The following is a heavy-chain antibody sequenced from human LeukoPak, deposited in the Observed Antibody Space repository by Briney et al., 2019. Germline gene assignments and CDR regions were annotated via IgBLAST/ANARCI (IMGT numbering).Heavy chain of an antibody. J-gene: IGHJ4*02. D-gene: IGHD3-10*01. CDR3: ARDLYGPDY. CDR1: GFTFSNYW. Sequence: PGGSLRLSCAASGFTFSNYWMHWVRLAPGKGLVWVSRISNDGSITSYADSVKGRFTISRDNAKNTLYLQMDSLRAEDTAMYYCARDLYGPDYWGQGTLVTVSS. CDR2: ISNDGSIT. V-gene: IGHV3-74*01.